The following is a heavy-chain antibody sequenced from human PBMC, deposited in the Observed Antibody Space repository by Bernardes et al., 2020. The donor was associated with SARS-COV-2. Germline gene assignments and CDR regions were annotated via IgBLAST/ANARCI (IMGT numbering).Heavy chain of an antibody. CDR3: AKNPNYDFWSGPLNY. CDR1: GFTFDDYA. CDR2: ISWNSGNI. V-gene: IGHV3-9*01. Sequence: GGSLRLSCAASGFTFDDYAMHWVRQAPGKGLEWVSGISWNSGNIGYADSVKGRFTISRDNAKNSLYLQMNSLRAEDTALYYCAKNPNYDFWSGPLNYWGQGTLVTVSS. J-gene: IGHJ4*02. D-gene: IGHD3-3*01.